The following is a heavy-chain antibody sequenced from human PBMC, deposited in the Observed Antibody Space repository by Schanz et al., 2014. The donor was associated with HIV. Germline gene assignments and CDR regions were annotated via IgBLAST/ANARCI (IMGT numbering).Heavy chain of an antibody. CDR1: GGTFTNYA. J-gene: IGHJ3*02. CDR2: IIPFFGTA. D-gene: IGHD5-18*01. Sequence: QVQLVQSGAEVKKPGASVKVSCKTSGGTFTNYAISWVRQAPGQGLQWMGGIIPFFGTANYAQTLQGRVTITADESTSTAYMELSSLRSEDTAVYYCASGRFDTVIWWGDAFLIWGRGTMVTVSS. V-gene: IGHV1-69*01. CDR3: ASGRFDTVIWWGDAFLI.